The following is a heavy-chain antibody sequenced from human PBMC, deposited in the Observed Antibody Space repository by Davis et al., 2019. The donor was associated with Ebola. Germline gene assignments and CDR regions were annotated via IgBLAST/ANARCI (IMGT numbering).Heavy chain of an antibody. Sequence: HSQTLSLTCAVSGDSVSISSGGYNWIRQSPSRGLEWLGRTYYNSKWYNDYAVYLKSRININPDTSRNQFSLQLNSVTPEDTAVYYCARGWLRTGLDIWGEGTTVNVSS. D-gene: IGHD5-18*01. J-gene: IGHJ6*04. CDR1: GDSVSISSGG. CDR3: ARGWLRTGLDI. V-gene: IGHV6-1*01. CDR2: TYYNSKWYN.